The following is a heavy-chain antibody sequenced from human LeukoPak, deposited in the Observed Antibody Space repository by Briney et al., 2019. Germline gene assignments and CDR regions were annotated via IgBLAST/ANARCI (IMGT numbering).Heavy chain of an antibody. Sequence: SVKVACTASGGTFSSYAISWVRQAPGQGLEWVAGIIPIGGTAYYAESVQGRFTISADKSTSTAYLELSRQRSEDTAVYYCARGIYYDSSGYYTDYYYYMDGWGKGTTVTVSS. J-gene: IGHJ6*03. V-gene: IGHV1-69*06. D-gene: IGHD3-22*01. CDR2: IIPIGGTA. CDR3: ARGIYYDSSGYYTDYYYYMDG. CDR1: GGTFSSYA.